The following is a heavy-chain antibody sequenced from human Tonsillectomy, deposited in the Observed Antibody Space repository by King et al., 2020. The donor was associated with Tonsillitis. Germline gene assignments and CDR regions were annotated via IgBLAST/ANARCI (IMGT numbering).Heavy chain of an antibody. CDR2: ISYDGNKE. CDR3: AKEGGYWTRDSCSSWLDP. Sequence: VQLVESGGGVVQPGRSLRLSCTASGFTFSNSAIHWVRQAPGKGLEWVAVISYDGNKEAYAESVKGRFTLSRDNVQNTVYLQMNSLRSEDTAVYYCAKEGGYWTRDSCSSWLDPWGQGTLVTVSS. V-gene: IGHV3-30*04. J-gene: IGHJ5*02. CDR1: GFTFSNSA. D-gene: IGHD2-2*01.